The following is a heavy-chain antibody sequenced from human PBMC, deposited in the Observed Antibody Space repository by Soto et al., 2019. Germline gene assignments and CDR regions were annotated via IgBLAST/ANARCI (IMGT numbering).Heavy chain of an antibody. CDR2: IYWDDDK. J-gene: IGHJ4*02. D-gene: IGHD3-10*01. CDR1: GFSLSTSGVG. V-gene: IGHV2-5*02. CDR3: AQSPVVVGYYGSGSPFDY. Sequence: QITLKESGPTLVKPTQTLTLTCTFSGFSLSTSGVGVGWIRQPPGKALEWLVLIYWDDDKRYSPSLKSRLTIIKDTSKNQVVLKMTNMDPVETATYYCAQSPVVVGYYGSGSPFDYWGQGTLVTVSS.